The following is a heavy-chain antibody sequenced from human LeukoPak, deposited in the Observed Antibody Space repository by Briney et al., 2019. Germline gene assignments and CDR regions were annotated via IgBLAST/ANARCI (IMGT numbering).Heavy chain of an antibody. Sequence: GASVKVSCKASGYTFTGYYMHWVRQAPGQGLEWMGRINPNSGGTNYAQKFQGRVTMTRDTSISTAYMELSRLRSDDTAVYYCARSRDGYNSRSPRGQGTLVTVSS. CDR3: ARSRDGYNSRSP. CDR2: INPNSGGT. V-gene: IGHV1-2*06. J-gene: IGHJ5*02. D-gene: IGHD5-24*01. CDR1: GYTFTGYY.